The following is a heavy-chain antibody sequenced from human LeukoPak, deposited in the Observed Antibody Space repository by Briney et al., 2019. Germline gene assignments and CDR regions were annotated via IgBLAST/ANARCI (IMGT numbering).Heavy chain of an antibody. D-gene: IGHD2-8*02. Sequence: EXLXLTXTXSGGSISSTSYYWGWLRQPLGKGLEWIASIYYSGSTYYNPSLKSRVTISVDTSKNQFSLRLSSVTAADTAVYYCARLPTDLLAFDYWGQGTLVTVSS. CDR3: ARLPTDLLAFDY. V-gene: IGHV4-39*01. CDR2: IYYSGST. CDR1: GGSISSTSYY. J-gene: IGHJ4*02.